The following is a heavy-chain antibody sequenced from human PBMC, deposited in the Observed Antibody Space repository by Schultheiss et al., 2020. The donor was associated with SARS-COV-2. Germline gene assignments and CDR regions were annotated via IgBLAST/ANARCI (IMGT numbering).Heavy chain of an antibody. CDR1: GFTFSSYA. D-gene: IGHD5-24*01. J-gene: IGHJ3*02. Sequence: GGSLRLSCAASGFTFSSYAMHWVRQAPGKGLEWVAVISYDGSNKYYADSVKGRFTISRDNSKNTLYLQMNSLRDEDTAVYYCAKVWLQLGDAFDIWGQGTMVTVSS. CDR2: ISYDGSNK. V-gene: IGHV3-30*04. CDR3: AKVWLQLGDAFDI.